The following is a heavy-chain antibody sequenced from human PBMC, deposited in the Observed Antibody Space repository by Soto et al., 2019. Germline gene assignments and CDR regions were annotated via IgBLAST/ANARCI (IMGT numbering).Heavy chain of an antibody. CDR2: ISSSSSYT. D-gene: IGHD2-15*01. CDR3: ARDAYCSGGSCYPYYYSGMDV. V-gene: IGHV3-11*06. J-gene: IGHJ6*01. Sequence: GGSLRLSCAAAGVTCGDYYRSWIRQAPGKGLEWVSYISSSSSYTNYADSVKGRFTISRDNAKNSPYLQMNSLRAEDTAVYYCARDAYCSGGSCYPYYYSGMDVRAQRTT. CDR1: GVTCGDYY.